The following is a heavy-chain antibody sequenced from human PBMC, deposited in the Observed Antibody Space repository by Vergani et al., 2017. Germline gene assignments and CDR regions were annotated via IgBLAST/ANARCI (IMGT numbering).Heavy chain of an antibody. D-gene: IGHD5-12*01. CDR1: GFTFSSYS. CDR2: ISSSSSYI. CDR3: ARDPRYGGYVGDAFDI. J-gene: IGHJ3*02. V-gene: IGHV3-21*01. Sequence: VQLVESGGGLVKPGGSLRLSCAASGFTFSSYSMNWVRQAPGKGLEWVSSISSSSSYIYYADSVKGRFTISRDNAKNSLYLQMNSLRAEDTAVYYCARDPRYGGYVGDAFDIWGQGRMVTVSS.